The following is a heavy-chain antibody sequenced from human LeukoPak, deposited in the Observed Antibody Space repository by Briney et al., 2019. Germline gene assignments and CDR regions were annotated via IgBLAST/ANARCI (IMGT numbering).Heavy chain of an antibody. CDR1: GFTLSTYW. V-gene: IGHV3-7*01. J-gene: IGHJ4*02. CDR2: INPDGSGK. D-gene: IGHD3-16*01. Sequence: GGSLRLSCEASGFTLSTYWMNWVRQVPGKGLDWVANINPDGSGKRYVDSVKSRFTIARDNADNSLSLQMNSLRAEDTAVYYCASWGAGGNSWGQGTLVTVSS. CDR3: ASWGAGGNS.